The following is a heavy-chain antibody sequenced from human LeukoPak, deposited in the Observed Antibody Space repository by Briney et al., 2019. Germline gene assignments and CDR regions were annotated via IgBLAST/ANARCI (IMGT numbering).Heavy chain of an antibody. J-gene: IGHJ5*02. Sequence: PSQTLSLTCTVSGGSISSGGYYWSWIRQHPGKGLEWIGRIYSGGNTNYNPSLKSRVTMSVDTSKNHFSLKLTSMTAADTAVYYCARSGDSLWFGNRANYFDPWGQGTLVIVSS. CDR2: IYSGGNT. CDR1: GGSISSGGYY. CDR3: ARSGDSLWFGNRANYFDP. D-gene: IGHD3-10*01. V-gene: IGHV4-61*02.